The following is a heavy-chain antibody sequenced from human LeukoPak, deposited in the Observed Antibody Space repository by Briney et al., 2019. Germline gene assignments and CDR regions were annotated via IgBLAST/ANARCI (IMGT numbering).Heavy chain of an antibody. CDR2: INPNSGGT. Sequence: ASVKVSCKASGYTFTYYYMHWVRQAPGQGLEWMGWINPNSGGTNYAQKFQGRVTMTRDTSITTAYMELTRLRSDDTTVYYCARGEYSGSLLGWFDPWGQGTLVTVSS. D-gene: IGHD5-12*01. J-gene: IGHJ5*02. V-gene: IGHV1-2*02. CDR3: ARGEYSGSLLGWFDP. CDR1: GYTFTYYY.